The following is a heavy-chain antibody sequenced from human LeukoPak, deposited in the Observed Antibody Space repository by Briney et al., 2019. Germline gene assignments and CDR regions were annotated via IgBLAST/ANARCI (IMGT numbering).Heavy chain of an antibody. J-gene: IGHJ3*02. Sequence: ASVKVSCKASGYTFTSYYMHWVRQAPGQGLEWMGIINPSGGSTSYAQKFQGRVTMTTDTSTSTAYMELRSLRSDDTAVYYCARVGIDGGSGHAFDIWGQGTMVTVSS. CDR2: INPSGGST. CDR3: ARVGIDGGSGHAFDI. V-gene: IGHV1-46*01. D-gene: IGHD6-19*01. CDR1: GYTFTSYY.